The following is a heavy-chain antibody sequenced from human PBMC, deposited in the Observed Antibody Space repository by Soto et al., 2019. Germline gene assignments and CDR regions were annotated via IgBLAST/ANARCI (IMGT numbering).Heavy chain of an antibody. D-gene: IGHD6-19*01. CDR3: ANDLVKTSSWPAD. J-gene: IGHJ4*02. CDR1: GFNFSSYG. V-gene: IGHV3-30*18. Sequence: HVQLVESGGGVVQPGRSLRLSCAVSGFNFSSYGMHWVRQAPGKGLEWVAVISYDGSHKASADSVKGRIAISRDNSKNTLFMQMNRLREEETAVYYRANDLVKTSSWPADGGQGTLVTASS. CDR2: ISYDGSHK.